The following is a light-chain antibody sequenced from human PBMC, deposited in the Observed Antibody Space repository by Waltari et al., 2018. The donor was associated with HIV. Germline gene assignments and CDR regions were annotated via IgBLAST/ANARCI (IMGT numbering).Light chain of an antibody. CDR1: GRDIGSSNS. Sequence: QSALTQPPSASGSPGQSVTISCTGTGRDIGSSNSVSWYPQHPRKAPKPMLYEVNKRPSGVPDRFSGAKTGSVASLTVSGLQDDDEADYYCSSYAGRDSRVVFGGGTKLTVL. CDR2: EVN. V-gene: IGLV2-8*01. CDR3: SSYAGRDSRVV. J-gene: IGLJ2*01.